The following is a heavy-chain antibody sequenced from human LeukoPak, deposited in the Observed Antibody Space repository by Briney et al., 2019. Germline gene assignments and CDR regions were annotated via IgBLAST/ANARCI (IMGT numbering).Heavy chain of an antibody. Sequence: SETLSLTCTVSGGSISSRNYYWGWFRQPPGKVLELIGSIYYSGSTYYDPSLKSRVTISVDTSKNQFSLKLRSVTAADTAMYYCARNYYYYYMDVWGKGTTVTVSS. CDR3: ARNYYYYYMDV. J-gene: IGHJ6*03. CDR1: GGSISSRNYY. CDR2: IYYSGST. V-gene: IGHV4-39*07.